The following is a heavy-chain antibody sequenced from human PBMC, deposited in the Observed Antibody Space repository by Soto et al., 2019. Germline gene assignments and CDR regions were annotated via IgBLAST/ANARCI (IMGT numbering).Heavy chain of an antibody. CDR3: ERGTLGYCSSSRCHRRNWFDP. D-gene: IGHD2-2*02. Sequence: ASVKVSCTASGYTFTSYDINWVRQSTEQGLEWMGWMNPNSGNTGCAQKFQGRVTMTRNTSISTAYMELSSLRSEDTAVYYCERGTLGYCSSSRCHRRNWFDPWGQGALVSVFS. V-gene: IGHV1-8*01. CDR1: GYTFTSYD. CDR2: MNPNSGNT. J-gene: IGHJ5*02.